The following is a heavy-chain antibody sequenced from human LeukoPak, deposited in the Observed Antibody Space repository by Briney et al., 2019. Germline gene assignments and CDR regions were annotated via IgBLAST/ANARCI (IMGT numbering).Heavy chain of an antibody. CDR1: GGSISSYY. V-gene: IGHV4-59*01. D-gene: IGHD3-3*02. CDR3: ARDFSIAFDI. Sequence: SETLSLTCTVSGGSISSYYWSWIRQPPGKGLEWIGYIYYSGSTNYNPSLKSRVTKSVDTSKNQFSLKLSSVTAADTAVYYCARDFSIAFDIWGQGTMVTVSS. J-gene: IGHJ3*02. CDR2: IYYSGST.